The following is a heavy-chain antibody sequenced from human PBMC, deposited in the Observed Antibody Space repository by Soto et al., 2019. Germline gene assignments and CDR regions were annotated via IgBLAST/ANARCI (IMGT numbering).Heavy chain of an antibody. V-gene: IGHV4-31*03. D-gene: IGHD2-2*01. Sequence: QVQLQESGPGLVKPSQTLSLTCTVSGGSISSGGYYWSWIRQHPGKGLEWIGYIYYSGSTYYNPSLKSRVTISVDTSKNQFSLKLSSVTAADTAVYYSARVNIVVVPAAMYGWFDPWGQGTLVTVSS. J-gene: IGHJ5*02. CDR3: ARVNIVVVPAAMYGWFDP. CDR2: IYYSGST. CDR1: GGSISSGGYY.